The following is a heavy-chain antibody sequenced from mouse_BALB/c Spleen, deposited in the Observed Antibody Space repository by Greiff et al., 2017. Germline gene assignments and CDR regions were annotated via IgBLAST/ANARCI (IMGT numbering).Heavy chain of an antibody. D-gene: IGHD2-14*01. Sequence: EVQRVDSGGGLVKPGGSLKLSCAASGFTFSDYYMYWVRQTPEKRLEWVATISDGGSYTYYPDSVKGRFTISRDNAKNNLYLQMSSLKSEDTAMYYCAREGDYRYPAWFAYWGQGTLVTVSA. V-gene: IGHV5-4*02. J-gene: IGHJ3*01. CDR2: ISDGGSYT. CDR1: GFTFSDYY. CDR3: AREGDYRYPAWFAY.